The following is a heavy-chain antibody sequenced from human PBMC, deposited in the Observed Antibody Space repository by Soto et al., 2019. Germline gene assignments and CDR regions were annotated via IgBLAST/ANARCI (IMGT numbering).Heavy chain of an antibody. CDR2: TYYRSKWYY. V-gene: IGHV6-1*01. CDR1: GDSVSSNSAG. J-gene: IGHJ4*01. Sequence: PSQTLSLTCAITGDSVSSNSAGWSWVRQSPSRGLEWLGRTYYRSKWYYEYAVSVRGRITINPDTSKNQYSLQLNSVTPEDTAVYFCARRKQFIGRILDDWGEGTLVTLSS. CDR3: ARRKQFIGRILDD. D-gene: IGHD1-1*01.